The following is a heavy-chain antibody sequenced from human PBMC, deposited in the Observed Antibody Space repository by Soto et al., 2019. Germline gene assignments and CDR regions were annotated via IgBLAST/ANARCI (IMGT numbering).Heavy chain of an antibody. J-gene: IGHJ6*02. D-gene: IGHD3-3*01. Sequence: PGGSLRLSCSASGFTFSSYAMHWVRQAPGKGLEYVSAISSNGGSTYYADSVKGRFTISRDNSKNTLYLQMSSLRAEDTAVYYCVEDRGYDFWSGAPMDVWGQGTTVTVSS. CDR3: VEDRGYDFWSGAPMDV. V-gene: IGHV3-64D*06. CDR1: GFTFSSYA. CDR2: ISSNGGST.